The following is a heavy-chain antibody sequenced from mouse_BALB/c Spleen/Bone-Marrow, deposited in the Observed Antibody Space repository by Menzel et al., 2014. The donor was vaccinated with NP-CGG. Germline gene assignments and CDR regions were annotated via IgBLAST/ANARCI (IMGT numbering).Heavy chain of an antibody. CDR3: ARSGSSYYY. V-gene: IGHV5-9-3*01. Sequence: EVQGVESGGGLVKPGGSLKLSCAASGFTFSSDAMSWVRQTPEKRLEWVATIGSGDSSTYYPDSVKGRFTISRDYAKNTLYLQMSSLRSEDTAMYYCARSGSSYYYWGQGTTLTVSS. J-gene: IGHJ2*01. CDR2: IGSGDSST. D-gene: IGHD1-1*01. CDR1: GFTFSSDA.